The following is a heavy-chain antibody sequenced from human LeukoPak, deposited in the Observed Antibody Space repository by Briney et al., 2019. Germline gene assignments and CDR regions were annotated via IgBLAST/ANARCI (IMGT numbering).Heavy chain of an antibody. D-gene: IGHD5-18*01. V-gene: IGHV3-7*01. CDR1: GFTFSNCL. CDR2: IKEDGTEK. CDR3: ATDQGYRYGSTYRSTVFDY. Sequence: GGSLRLSCAASGFTFSNCLKSGVRRPPGEGVEWVADIKEDGTEKYYVDSVKGRFTISRDNAKNSLYMKMNSLRADDTAVYYCATDQGYRYGSTYRSTVFDYWGQGALVTVSS. J-gene: IGHJ4*02.